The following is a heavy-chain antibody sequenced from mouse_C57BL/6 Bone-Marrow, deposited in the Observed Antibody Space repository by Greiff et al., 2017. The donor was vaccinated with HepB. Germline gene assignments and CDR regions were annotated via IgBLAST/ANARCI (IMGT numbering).Heavy chain of an antibody. CDR1: GFTFSSYA. Sequence: EVQGVESGGGLVKPGGSLKLSCAASGFTFSSYAMSWVRQTPEKRLEWVATISDGGSYTYYPDTVKGRFTISRDNAKNHLYLQMSHLKSEDTAMYYCAREDYYFDYWGQGTTLTVSS. J-gene: IGHJ2*01. CDR3: AREDYYFDY. V-gene: IGHV5-4*01. CDR2: ISDGGSYT.